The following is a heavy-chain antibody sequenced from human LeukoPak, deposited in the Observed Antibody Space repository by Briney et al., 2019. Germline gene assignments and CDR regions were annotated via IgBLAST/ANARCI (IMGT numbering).Heavy chain of an antibody. Sequence: ASVKVSCTASGGTFSSYAISWVRQAPGQGLEWMGGIIPIFGTANYAQKFQGRVTITTDESTSTAYMELSSLRSEDTAVYYCARFHSSSSVGPWFDPWGQGTLVTVSS. CDR2: IIPIFGTA. J-gene: IGHJ5*02. CDR1: GGTFSSYA. CDR3: ARFHSSSSVGPWFDP. D-gene: IGHD6-6*01. V-gene: IGHV1-69*05.